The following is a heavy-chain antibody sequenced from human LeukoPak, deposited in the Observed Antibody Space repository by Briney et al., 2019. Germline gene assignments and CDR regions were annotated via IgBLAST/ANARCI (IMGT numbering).Heavy chain of an antibody. D-gene: IGHD3-22*01. CDR1: GFKFSEYY. Sequence: GGSLRLSCAASGFKFSEYYMDWVRQTQGKGLEWVGRIRKRSKRYTTDSAASVKGRFTISRDDSKNSVYLRMNSLRPDDTAIYYCVRVNYFDANGDSKDAFDIWGQGTMVTVSS. CDR2: IRKRSKRYTT. J-gene: IGHJ3*02. CDR3: VRVNYFDANGDSKDAFDI. V-gene: IGHV3-72*01.